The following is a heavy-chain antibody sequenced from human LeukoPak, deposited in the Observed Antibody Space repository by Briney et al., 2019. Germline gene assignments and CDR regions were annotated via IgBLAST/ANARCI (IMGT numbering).Heavy chain of an antibody. CDR1: GGSFSGYY. D-gene: IGHD5-12*01. J-gene: IGHJ4*02. Sequence: PSETLSLTCAVYGGSFSGYYWSWIRQPPGKGLEWIGEINHSGSTNYNPSLKSRVTISVDTSKNQFSLKLSSVTAADTAVYYCARGWLRGPTGYWGRGTLVTVSS. CDR3: ARGWLRGPTGY. V-gene: IGHV4-34*01. CDR2: INHSGST.